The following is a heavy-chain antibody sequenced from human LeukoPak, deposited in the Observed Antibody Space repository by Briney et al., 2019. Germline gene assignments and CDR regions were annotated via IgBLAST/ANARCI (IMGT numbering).Heavy chain of an antibody. CDR2: TYYSGTS. J-gene: IGHJ5*02. D-gene: IGHD1-26*01. CDR1: GGSISSSSYY. Sequence: PSETLSLTCTVSGGSISSSSYYWDWIRQPPGKGLEWIANTYYSGTSYYNPSLTSRVTTSVDTSKNQFSLKLSSVTAADTAVYYCAREKEELLGPSYNWFDPWGQGTLVTVSS. V-gene: IGHV4-39*07. CDR3: AREKEELLGPSYNWFDP.